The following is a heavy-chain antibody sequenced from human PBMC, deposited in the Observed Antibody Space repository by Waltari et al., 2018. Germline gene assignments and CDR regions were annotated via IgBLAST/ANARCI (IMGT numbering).Heavy chain of an antibody. CDR2: FCPEDGET. D-gene: IGHD3-9*01. CDR3: ATGVPTYYDILTGMGAFDI. CDR1: GYTLTELS. J-gene: IGHJ3*02. V-gene: IGHV1-24*01. Sequence: QVQLVQSGAEVKKPGASVKVSCKVSGYTLTELSMHWVRTAPGKGLEWMGGFCPEDGETIYAQKFQVRVTMTEDTSTDTAYMELSSLRSEDTAVYYCATGVPTYYDILTGMGAFDIWGQGTMVTVSS.